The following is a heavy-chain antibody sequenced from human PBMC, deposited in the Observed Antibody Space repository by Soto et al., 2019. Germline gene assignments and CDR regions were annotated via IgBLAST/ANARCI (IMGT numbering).Heavy chain of an antibody. CDR1: GYRFTSYG. CDR3: ARGRYCSSTSCYWNYVYYYYYYMDV. CDR2: ISAYNGNT. J-gene: IGHJ6*03. Sequence: ASVKPSCKACGYRFTSYGISWVRQAPKQGLEWMGWISAYNGNTDYAQKLQGRVTMTRNTSISTAYMELSSLGSEDTAVYYCARGRYCSSTSCYWNYVYYYYYYMDVWGKGTTVTVSS. D-gene: IGHD2-2*01. V-gene: IGHV1-18*01.